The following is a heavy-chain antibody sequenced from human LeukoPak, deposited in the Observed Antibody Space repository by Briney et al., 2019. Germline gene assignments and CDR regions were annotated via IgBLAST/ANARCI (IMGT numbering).Heavy chain of an antibody. J-gene: IGHJ5*02. Sequence: SETLSLTCTVSGGSLTNYYWSWIRQPPGKGLECIGYIYYSGSTNYNPSLKSRVTISVDTSKNQFSLKLNSVTAADTAVYYCARHYGPWGQGTLATVSS. CDR2: IYYSGST. V-gene: IGHV4-59*08. D-gene: IGHD3-10*01. CDR3: ARHYGP. CDR1: GGSLTNYY.